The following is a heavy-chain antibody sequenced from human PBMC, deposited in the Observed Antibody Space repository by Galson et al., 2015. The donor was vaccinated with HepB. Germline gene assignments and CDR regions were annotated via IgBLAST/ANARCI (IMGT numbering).Heavy chain of an antibody. CDR3: ARDGWIWFGESGNKNWFDP. J-gene: IGHJ5*02. Sequence: SVKVSCKASGYTFTSYAMNWVRQAPGQGLEWMGWINTNTGNPTYAQGFTGRFVFSLDTSVSTAYLQISSLKAEDTAVYYCARDGWIWFGESGNKNWFDPWGQGTLVTVSS. V-gene: IGHV7-4-1*02. CDR2: INTNTGNP. D-gene: IGHD3-10*01. CDR1: GYTFTSYA.